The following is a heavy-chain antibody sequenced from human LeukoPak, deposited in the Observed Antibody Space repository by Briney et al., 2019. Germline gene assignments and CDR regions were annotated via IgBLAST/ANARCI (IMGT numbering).Heavy chain of an antibody. Sequence: ASVKVSCKASGGTFSSYAISWVRQAPGQGLEWMGRIIPILGIANYAQKFQGRVTMTTDTSTSTAYMELRSLRSDDTAVYYCARFRGQYSYGFDYWGQGTLVTVSS. CDR2: IIPILGIA. D-gene: IGHD5-18*01. J-gene: IGHJ4*02. V-gene: IGHV1-69*04. CDR1: GGTFSSYA. CDR3: ARFRGQYSYGFDY.